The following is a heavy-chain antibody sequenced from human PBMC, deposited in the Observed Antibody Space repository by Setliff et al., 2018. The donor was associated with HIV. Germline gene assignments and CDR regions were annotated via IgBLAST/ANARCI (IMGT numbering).Heavy chain of an antibody. Sequence: SGPTLVNPTQTLTLTCTFSGFSLSTSGVSVGWIRQPPGKALDWLALIYWDDDKRYRPSLKRRLTITKDTSKNQVVLTMANMDPVDTATYYCAHTRGVSGWSPAYYFDYWGQGTLVTVSS. J-gene: IGHJ4*02. CDR2: IYWDDDK. CDR1: GFSLSTSGVS. CDR3: AHTRGVSGWSPAYYFDY. V-gene: IGHV2-5*02. D-gene: IGHD6-19*01.